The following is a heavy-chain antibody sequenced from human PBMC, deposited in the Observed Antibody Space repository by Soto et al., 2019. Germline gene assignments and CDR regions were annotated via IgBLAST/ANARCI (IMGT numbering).Heavy chain of an antibody. D-gene: IGHD6-13*01. CDR2: VSWNRGSI. J-gene: IGHJ6*02. CDR3: AKGQLAYYYYYGMDV. V-gene: IGHV3-9*01. CDR1: GFTFDDYA. Sequence: DVQLVESGGGLVQPGRSLRLSCAASGFTFDDYAMHWVRQAPGKGLEWVAGVSWNRGSIGYADSVKGRFTISRDNAKNSLYLQMTSLRAEDTALYYCAKGQLAYYYYYGMDVWGQGTTVTVSS.